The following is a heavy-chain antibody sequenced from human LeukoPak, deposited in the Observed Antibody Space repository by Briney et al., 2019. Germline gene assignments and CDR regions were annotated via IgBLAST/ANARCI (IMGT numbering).Heavy chain of an antibody. J-gene: IGHJ4*02. Sequence: SETLSLTCTVSGGSISSYYWSWIRQPPGKGLEWIGYIYYSGSTNYNPSLKSRVTISVDTSKNQFSLKLSSVTAVDTAVYYCARHGTVTFDYWGQGTLVTVSS. CDR1: GGSISSYY. D-gene: IGHD4-11*01. CDR2: IYYSGST. V-gene: IGHV4-59*08. CDR3: ARHGTVTFDY.